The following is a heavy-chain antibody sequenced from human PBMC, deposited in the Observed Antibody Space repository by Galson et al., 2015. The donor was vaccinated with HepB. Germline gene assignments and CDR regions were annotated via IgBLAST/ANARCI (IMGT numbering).Heavy chain of an antibody. Sequence: SLRLSCAASGFTFSSYGMHWVRQAPGKGLEWVAVISYDGSNKYYADSVKGRFTISRDNSKNTLYLQMNSLRAEDTAVYYCAKDLVGNMVALGEWGQGTLVTVSS. CDR3: AKDLVGNMVALGE. CDR2: ISYDGSNK. V-gene: IGHV3-30*18. CDR1: GFTFSSYG. D-gene: IGHD5-12*01. J-gene: IGHJ4*02.